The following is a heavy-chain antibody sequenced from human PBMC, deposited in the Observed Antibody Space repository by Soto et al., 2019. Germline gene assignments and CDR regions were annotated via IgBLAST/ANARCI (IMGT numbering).Heavy chain of an antibody. J-gene: IGHJ5*02. CDR3: ARERAIRDSGSPGLDP. CDR2: IYYSGST. V-gene: IGHV4-31*03. Sequence: QVQLKESGPGLVKPSQTLSLTCTVSGGSINSGGYYWSWIRQYPGKGLEWIGYIYYSGSTFYNPSLRSRVTVSLDTSKNQFSLRLTSVTAADTAVYYCARERAIRDSGSPGLDPWGQGTLVTVSS. D-gene: IGHD3-10*01. CDR1: GGSINSGGYY.